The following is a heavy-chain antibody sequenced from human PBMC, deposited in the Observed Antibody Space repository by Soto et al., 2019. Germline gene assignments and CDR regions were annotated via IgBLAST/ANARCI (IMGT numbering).Heavy chain of an antibody. D-gene: IGHD5-18*01. CDR3: ATMGTPATGLYYFDY. V-gene: IGHV4-30-4*01. CDR2: ISYSGST. Sequence: SETLSLTCTASGGSISSGNYYWSWIRQPPGKGLEWIGFISYSGSTYYSLSLKSRVTISVDTSKNQFSLNLSFVTAADTAVCYCATMGTPATGLYYFDYWGQGTLVTVSS. J-gene: IGHJ4*02. CDR1: GGSISSGNYY.